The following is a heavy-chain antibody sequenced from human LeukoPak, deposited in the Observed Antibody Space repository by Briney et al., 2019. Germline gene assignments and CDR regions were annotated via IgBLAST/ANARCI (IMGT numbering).Heavy chain of an antibody. CDR2: INKDGSEK. CDR3: ARAGRHSLGYYWLY. J-gene: IGHJ4*02. Sequence: GGSLRLSCAASGFPFSDYWMSWVRQAPGKGLEWVANINKDGSEKNYVDSVKGRFSISRDNAKNSLYLQMNSLGAEDTAVYYCARAGRHSLGYYWLYWGQGTLVTVSS. D-gene: IGHD3-22*01. V-gene: IGHV3-7*01. CDR1: GFPFSDYW.